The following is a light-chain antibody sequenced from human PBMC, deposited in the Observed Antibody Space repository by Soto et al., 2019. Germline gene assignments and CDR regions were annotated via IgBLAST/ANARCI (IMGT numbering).Light chain of an antibody. CDR2: DVS. Sequence: QLVLAQPASVSESPGQSITISCTGTNSDVGGYNYVSWYRQYPGKVPELMIYDVSNRPSGVSNRFSGSKSGNTASLTISGLQAEDEADYYCTSYTVTTRSYVFGTGTKVTVL. J-gene: IGLJ1*01. CDR1: NSDVGGYNY. V-gene: IGLV2-14*03. CDR3: TSYTVTTRSYV.